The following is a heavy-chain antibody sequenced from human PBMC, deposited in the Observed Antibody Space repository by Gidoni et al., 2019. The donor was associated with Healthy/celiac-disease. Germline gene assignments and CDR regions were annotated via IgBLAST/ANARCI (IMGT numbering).Heavy chain of an antibody. CDR2: ISYDGSNK. Sequence: QVQLVESGGGVVQPGRSLRLSCAASGFTFSSYGMHWVRQAPGKGLEWVAVISYDGSNKYYADSVKGRFTISRDNSKNTLYLQMNSLRAEDTAVYYCAKDRYYDSSGGLGDYWGQGTLVTVSS. CDR1: GFTFSSYG. CDR3: AKDRYYDSSGGLGDY. V-gene: IGHV3-30*18. J-gene: IGHJ4*02. D-gene: IGHD3-22*01.